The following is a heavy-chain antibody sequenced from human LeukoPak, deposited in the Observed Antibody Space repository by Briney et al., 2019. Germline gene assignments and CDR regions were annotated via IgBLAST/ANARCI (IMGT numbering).Heavy chain of an antibody. CDR3: ARDGSYSSPDYYMDV. CDR1: GGSISSYY. J-gene: IGHJ6*03. V-gene: IGHV4-4*07. CDR2: IYTSGST. D-gene: IGHD6-13*01. Sequence: SETLSLTRTVSGGSISSYYWSWIRQPAGKGLEWIGRIYTSGSTNYNPSLKSRVTMSVDTSKNQFSLKLSSMTAADTAVYYCARDGSYSSPDYYMDVWGKGTTVTVSS.